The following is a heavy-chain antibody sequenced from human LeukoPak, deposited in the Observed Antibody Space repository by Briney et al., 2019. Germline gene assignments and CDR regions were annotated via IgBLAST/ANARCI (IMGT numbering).Heavy chain of an antibody. D-gene: IGHD6-13*01. CDR2: ISYDGSNK. CDR3: ARDRSSTFDY. Sequence: GGSLRLSCAASGFTFSSYAMHWVRQAPGKGLEWVAVISYDGSNKYYADSVKGRFTISRDNSKNTLYLQMNSLRAEDTAVYYCARDRSSTFDYWGQGTLVTVSS. CDR1: GFTFSSYA. V-gene: IGHV3-30-3*01. J-gene: IGHJ4*02.